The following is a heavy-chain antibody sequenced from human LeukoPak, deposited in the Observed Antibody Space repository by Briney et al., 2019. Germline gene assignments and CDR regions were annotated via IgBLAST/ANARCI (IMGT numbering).Heavy chain of an antibody. D-gene: IGHD3-9*01. Sequence: GGSLRLSCAASGFTFDDYAMHWVRQVPGKGLEWVSGISWNSGSIGYADSVKGRFTISRDNAKNSLYLQMNSLRAEDTALYYCAKDLYYDILTGSQPDYWGQGTLVTVSS. CDR3: AKDLYYDILTGSQPDY. CDR1: GFTFDDYA. V-gene: IGHV3-9*01. CDR2: ISWNSGSI. J-gene: IGHJ4*02.